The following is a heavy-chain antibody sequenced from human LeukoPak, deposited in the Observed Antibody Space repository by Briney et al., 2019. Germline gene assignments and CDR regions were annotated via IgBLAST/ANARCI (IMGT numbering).Heavy chain of an antibody. V-gene: IGHV1-18*01. CDR1: GYTFPSYG. Sequence: LGGSVKLSCKASGYTFPSYGISWVRQAPGQGLERMGWISAYNGNTNYPQNLQGRVTMTTDTSTNTAYMELRSLRSDDTAVYYCAREGSWSLTRYYYYMDVWGKGTTVTVSS. CDR2: ISAYNGNT. D-gene: IGHD6-13*01. J-gene: IGHJ6*03. CDR3: AREGSWSLTRYYYYMDV.